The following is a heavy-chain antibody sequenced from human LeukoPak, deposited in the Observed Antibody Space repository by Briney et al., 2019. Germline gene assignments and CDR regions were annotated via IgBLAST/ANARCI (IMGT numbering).Heavy chain of an antibody. CDR2: INHSGTT. J-gene: IGHJ4*02. D-gene: IGHD6-13*01. CDR1: AVSFSGYY. Sequence: SETLSLTCAVYAVSFSGYYWSWIRQPPGKLLEWIGEINHSGTTNYNPSLKSRVTRSVDTSKNQFSLKLSSVTAADTAVYYCARARVRAAAGRFGFGYWGQGTLVTVSS. V-gene: IGHV4-34*01. CDR3: ARARVRAAAGRFGFGY.